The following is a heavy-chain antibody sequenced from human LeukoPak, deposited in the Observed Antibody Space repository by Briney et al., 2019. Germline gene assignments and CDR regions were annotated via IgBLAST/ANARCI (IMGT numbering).Heavy chain of an antibody. CDR1: GFTFSSYA. CDR3: AKGRVVRGVLDY. D-gene: IGHD3-10*01. J-gene: IGHJ4*02. CDR2: ISGSGGST. Sequence: PGGSLGLSCAASGFTFSSYAMSWVRQAPGKGLEWVSAISGSGGSTYYADSVKGRFTISRDNSKNTLYLQMNSLRAEDTAVYYCAKGRVVRGVLDYWGQGTMVTVSS. V-gene: IGHV3-23*01.